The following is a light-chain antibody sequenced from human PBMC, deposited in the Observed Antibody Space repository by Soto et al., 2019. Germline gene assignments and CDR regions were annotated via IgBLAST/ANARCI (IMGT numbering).Light chain of an antibody. V-gene: IGKV1-16*02. CDR3: LQNYNHPIT. Sequence: DIQMTQSPSSLSASVGDRVTITCRASQGIDNYLAWFQQRPGKAPKCLIYGASSLQSGVPSKFSGSGFGTDFTLTISSLQPEDFATYFCLQNYNHPITFGQGTRLEIK. CDR2: GAS. CDR1: QGIDNY. J-gene: IGKJ5*01.